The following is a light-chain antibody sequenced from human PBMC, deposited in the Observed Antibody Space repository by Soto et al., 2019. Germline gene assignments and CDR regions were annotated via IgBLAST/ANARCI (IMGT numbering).Light chain of an antibody. V-gene: IGKV4-1*01. CDR1: QSVLYSSNNENF. CDR3: QQYYTTPLT. Sequence: DIVMTQSPDSLAVSLGERATINCKSSQSVLYSSNNENFLAWYQQKPGQPPKLLIYWASTRESGVPDRFSVSGSGPDFTLTISSLQAEDVAVYYCQQYYTTPLTFGGGTKVEIK. J-gene: IGKJ4*01. CDR2: WAS.